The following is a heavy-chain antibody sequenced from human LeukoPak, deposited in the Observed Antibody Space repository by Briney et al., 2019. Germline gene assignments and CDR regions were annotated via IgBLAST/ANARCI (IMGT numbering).Heavy chain of an antibody. D-gene: IGHD6-13*01. J-gene: IGHJ4*02. Sequence: GGSLRLSCAASGFTFSTYSMNWVRQAPGKGLEWVSSISSSSTYIYYADSVKGRFTISRDNAKNSLYLQMNSLRAEDTAVYYCARSTIAAAGHGWGQGTPVTVSS. V-gene: IGHV3-21*01. CDR3: ARSTIAAAGHG. CDR1: GFTFSTYS. CDR2: ISSSSTYI.